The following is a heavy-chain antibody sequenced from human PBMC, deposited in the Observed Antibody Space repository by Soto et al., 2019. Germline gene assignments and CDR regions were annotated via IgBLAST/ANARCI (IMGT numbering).Heavy chain of an antibody. D-gene: IGHD2-15*01. CDR1: GFTFSSYA. J-gene: IGHJ5*02. V-gene: IGHV3-23*01. Sequence: PGGSLRLSCAASGFTFSSYAMSWVRQAPGKGLEWVSAISGSGGSTYYADSVKGRFTISRDNSKNTLYLQMNSLRAEDTAVYYCAKTGGSCFGGCRWFDPWGQGTLVTVSS. CDR2: ISGSGGST. CDR3: AKTGGSCFGGCRWFDP.